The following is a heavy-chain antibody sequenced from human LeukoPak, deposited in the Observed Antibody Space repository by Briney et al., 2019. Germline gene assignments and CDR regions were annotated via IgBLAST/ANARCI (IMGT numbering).Heavy chain of an antibody. J-gene: IGHJ5*01. V-gene: IGHV5-51*01. CDR2: IYPDDSDT. CDR1: GCSFTRHW. D-gene: IGHD5-12*01. Sequence: GESLKISCKASGCSFTRHWIGWVRQIPGKGLEWMGIIYPDDSDTRYSPSFQGQVTISADKSISTAYLQWSSLKASDTGIYYCARRGLVATTRNWFDPWGQGTLVTVSS. CDR3: ARRGLVATTRNWFDP.